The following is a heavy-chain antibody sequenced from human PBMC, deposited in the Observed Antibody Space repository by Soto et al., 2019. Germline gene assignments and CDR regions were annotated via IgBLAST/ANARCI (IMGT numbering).Heavy chain of an antibody. J-gene: IGHJ3*01. CDR3: ARVQGTARNAFDV. CDR1: GLTFSIYV. CDR2: GSGSAGTT. D-gene: IGHD6-6*01. V-gene: IGHV3-23*01. Sequence: EVQLLESGGGLVQPGGSLRLSCEASGLTFSIYVMTWVRQSPGKGLEWVSAGSGSAGTTYYADSVKGRFSISRDNSKNTLYLQMNSLTADDTAVYYCARVQGTARNAFDVWGHGTMVPVSS.